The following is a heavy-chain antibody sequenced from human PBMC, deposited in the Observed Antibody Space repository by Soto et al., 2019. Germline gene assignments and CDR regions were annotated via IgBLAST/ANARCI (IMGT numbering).Heavy chain of an antibody. CDR1: DASITYVSYS. Sequence: SETLSLTCTVSDASITYVSYSWRWIRQTPGKGLDGIGYINHIETTCYNPSFESRLTMSIDSTENQFSVNLKSISAADRAGCFCARGGGFDSFDSWGQGILVTVSS. V-gene: IGHV4-30-2*01. D-gene: IGHD3-10*01. CDR3: ARGGGFDSFDS. CDR2: INHIETT. J-gene: IGHJ4*02.